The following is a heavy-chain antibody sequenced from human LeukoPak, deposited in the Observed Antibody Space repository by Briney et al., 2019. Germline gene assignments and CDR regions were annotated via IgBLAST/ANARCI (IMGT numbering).Heavy chain of an antibody. J-gene: IGHJ4*02. D-gene: IGHD3-10*01. CDR2: IWYDGSNK. V-gene: IGHV3-33*01. Sequence: PGGSLRLSCAASGFTFSSYGMHWVRQAPGKGLEWVAVIWYDGSNKYYADSVKGRFTISRDNSKNTLYLQMNSLRAEDTAVYYCARALLLWFGESDPVDYWGQGTLVTVSS. CDR3: ARALLLWFGESDPVDY. CDR1: GFTFSSYG.